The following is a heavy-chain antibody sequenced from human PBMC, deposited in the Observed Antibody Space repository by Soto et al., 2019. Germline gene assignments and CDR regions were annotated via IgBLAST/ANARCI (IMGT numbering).Heavy chain of an antibody. J-gene: IGHJ3*01. D-gene: IGHD3-10*01. V-gene: IGHV1-18*01. CDR3: DRDIYGHVDAFDL. CDR2: ISGYSGHT. Sequence: ASVKVSCKDSGYTFSSYHINWARQAPGQGLEWMGWISGYSGHTKYAQKLQVRATMTTDTATNTGYMELRSLRSDDTAVYYCDRDIYGHVDAFDLWGQGTMVTVSS. CDR1: GYTFSSYH.